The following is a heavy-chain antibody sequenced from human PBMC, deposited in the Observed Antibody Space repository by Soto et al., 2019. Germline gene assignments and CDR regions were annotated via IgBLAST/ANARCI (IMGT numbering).Heavy chain of an antibody. D-gene: IGHD2-8*01. CDR1: GYTFTIDV. J-gene: IGHJ1*01. V-gene: IGHV1-3*01. CDR3: ARGITSGHPQYFQH. CDR2: INAGNGNT. Sequence: ASVKVSCKPSGYTFTIDVMHWVRQAPGQRLEWMGWINAGNGNTKYSQNFQGRVTITRDTSASTAYMEVSSLRSEDTAVYYCARGITSGHPQYFQHWGQGTLVTVSS.